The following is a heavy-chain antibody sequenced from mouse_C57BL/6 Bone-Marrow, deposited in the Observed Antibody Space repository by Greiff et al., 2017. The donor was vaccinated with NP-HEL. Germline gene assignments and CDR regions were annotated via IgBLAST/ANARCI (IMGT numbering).Heavy chain of an antibody. Sequence: QVQLQQPGAELVKPGASVKLSCTASGYTFTSSWMHWVKQRPGPGLEWIGMIHPNSGSTNYNEKFKSKATLTVDKSSSTAYMQLSSLTSEDSAVYYCARNLLLWYFWFYFDYWGQGTTLTVSS. V-gene: IGHV1-64*01. CDR3: ARNLLLWYFWFYFDY. CDR2: IHPNSGST. J-gene: IGHJ2*01. D-gene: IGHD2-1*01. CDR1: GYTFTSSW.